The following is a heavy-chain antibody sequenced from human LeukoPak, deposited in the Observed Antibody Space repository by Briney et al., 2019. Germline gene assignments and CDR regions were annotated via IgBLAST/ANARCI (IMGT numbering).Heavy chain of an antibody. Sequence: GGSLRLSCTASGISFSDYMSWIRQAPGKGLEWLSYISNNGRTIYYADSVKGRFTISRDNAKNSLYLQMNSLRAEDTAVYYCASYPAAGNGHDAFDIWGQGTMVTVSS. D-gene: IGHD6-13*01. V-gene: IGHV3-11*04. CDR1: GISFSDY. CDR3: ASYPAAGNGHDAFDI. J-gene: IGHJ3*02. CDR2: ISNNGRTI.